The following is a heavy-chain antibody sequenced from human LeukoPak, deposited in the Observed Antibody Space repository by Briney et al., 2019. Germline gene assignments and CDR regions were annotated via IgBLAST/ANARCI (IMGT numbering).Heavy chain of an antibody. CDR1: GFTFSSYG. Sequence: PGGSLRLSCAASGFTFSSYGMHWVRQAPGKGLEWVAVISSDGSNKEFADSVKGRFTISRDISKNTLYLQMNSLKVEDTASYYCASDPGSKYADYYYYMDVWGKGTTVTVSS. CDR3: ASDPGSKYADYYYYMDV. CDR2: ISSDGSNK. J-gene: IGHJ6*03. D-gene: IGHD1-26*01. V-gene: IGHV3-30*03.